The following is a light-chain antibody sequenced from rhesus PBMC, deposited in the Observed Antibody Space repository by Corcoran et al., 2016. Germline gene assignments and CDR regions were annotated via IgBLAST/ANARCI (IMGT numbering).Light chain of an antibody. CDR1: QSLVHSNGNTY. Sequence: DVVMTQSPLSLPITPGQPASISCRSSQSLVHSNGNTYLSWYQQKPGQPPRLLIYKVSNRDSVVPDRFSGSGAGTDCTLKISRVEAEDVGIYYCGQGTHWPYSFGQGTKVEIK. CDR3: GQGTHWPYS. J-gene: IGKJ2*01. CDR2: KVS. V-gene: IGKV2-64*01.